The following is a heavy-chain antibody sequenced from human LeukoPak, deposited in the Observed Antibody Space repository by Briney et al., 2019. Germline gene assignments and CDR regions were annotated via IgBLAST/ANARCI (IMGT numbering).Heavy chain of an antibody. CDR3: ARYRYSRQKPNPPGNFDY. J-gene: IGHJ4*02. V-gene: IGHV3-33*01. D-gene: IGHD6-13*01. CDR1: GFTFGAYG. Sequence: GRSLRLSCAASGFTFGAYGMHWVRQAPGKGLKWVAVIWYDGSNKYYADSVKGRFTSSRDDSKNTLYLQMNSLRAEDTAVYYCARYRYSRQKPNPPGNFDYWGQGTLVTVSS. CDR2: IWYDGSNK.